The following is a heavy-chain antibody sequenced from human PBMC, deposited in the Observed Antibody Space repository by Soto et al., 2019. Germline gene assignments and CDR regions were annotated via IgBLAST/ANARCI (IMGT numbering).Heavy chain of an antibody. V-gene: IGHV4-31*03. CDR1: GGSISSGGYY. D-gene: IGHD3-10*01. CDR2: IYYSGST. J-gene: IGHJ3*02. Sequence: QVQLQESGPGLVKPSQTLSLTCTVSGGSISSGGYYWSWIRQHPGKGLEWIGYIYYSGSTYYNPSLKSRVTISVDTSKNQFSLKLSSVTAADTAVYYCARDRRRRTQPVLLWFGELSPDAFDIWGQGTMVTVSS. CDR3: ARDRRRRTQPVLLWFGELSPDAFDI.